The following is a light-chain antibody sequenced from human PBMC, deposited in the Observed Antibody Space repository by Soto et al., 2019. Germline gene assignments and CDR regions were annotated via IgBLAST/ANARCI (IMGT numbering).Light chain of an antibody. CDR2: EVI. CDR3: SSYTRSTTWV. Sequence: QSALTQPASVSGSLGQSITISCTGTSSDIGGYNYVSWYQQHPGKAPKLKIYEVINRPSGVSNRFSGSKSGNTASLTISGLQAEDEADYYCSSYTRSTTWVFGGGTKVTVL. J-gene: IGLJ3*02. CDR1: SSDIGGYNY. V-gene: IGLV2-14*01.